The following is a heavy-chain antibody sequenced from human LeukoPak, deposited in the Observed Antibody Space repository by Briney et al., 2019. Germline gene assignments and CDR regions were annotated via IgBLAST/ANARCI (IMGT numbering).Heavy chain of an antibody. CDR2: IWYDGSNK. CDR1: GFTFRSHG. V-gene: IGHV3-30*02. D-gene: IGHD2-2*01. Sequence: GGSLGLSCAASGFTFRSHGMHWVRQAPGKGLEWVAVIWYDGSNKYFADSVKGRFTISRDNSKDTLYLQMNSLRAEDTAVYYCAKDLLVVPAAPFDYWGQGTLVTVSS. CDR3: AKDLLVVPAAPFDY. J-gene: IGHJ4*02.